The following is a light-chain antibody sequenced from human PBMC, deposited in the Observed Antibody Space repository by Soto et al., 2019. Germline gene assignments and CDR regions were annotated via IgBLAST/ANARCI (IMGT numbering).Light chain of an antibody. CDR2: KAS. CDR1: QTISSW. CDR3: QKYNSAPV. J-gene: IGKJ4*01. Sequence: DIQMTQSPSTLSGSVGDRGTITCRASQTISSWLAWYQQKPGKAPKLLIYKASTLKSGVPSRFSGSGSGTEFTLTISSLQPEDVATYYCQKYNSAPVFGGGTKVDI. V-gene: IGKV1-5*03.